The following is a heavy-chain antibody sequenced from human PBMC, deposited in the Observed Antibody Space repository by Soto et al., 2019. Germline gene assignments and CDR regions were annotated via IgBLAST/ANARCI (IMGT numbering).Heavy chain of an antibody. CDR1: GFTFSSYA. V-gene: IGHV3-30-3*01. J-gene: IGHJ4*02. Sequence: PGDSLKISCAASGFTFSSYAMHWVRQAPGKGLEWVAVISYDGSNKYYADSVKGRFTISRDNSKNTLYLLMNSLRPEDTAVYSCARAPLVVVTATYFDYWGQGTLVTVSS. CDR3: ARAPLVVVTATYFDY. D-gene: IGHD2-21*02. CDR2: ISYDGSNK.